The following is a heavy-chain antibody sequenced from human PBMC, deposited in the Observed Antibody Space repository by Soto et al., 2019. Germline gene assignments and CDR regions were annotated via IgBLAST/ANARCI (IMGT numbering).Heavy chain of an antibody. Sequence: QVQLQESGPGLVKPSQTLSLTCTVSGGSISSAAYYWSWIRQPPGKGLEWIGYIYYSGSTHYNPSLKSRLTISVDTSKNQFSLKLSSVTAADTAVYYCARVPDVSPTFRPGGWFDPWGQGTLVTVSS. CDR1: GGSISSAAYY. D-gene: IGHD2-2*01. CDR3: ARVPDVSPTFRPGGWFDP. V-gene: IGHV4-30-4*01. J-gene: IGHJ5*02. CDR2: IYYSGST.